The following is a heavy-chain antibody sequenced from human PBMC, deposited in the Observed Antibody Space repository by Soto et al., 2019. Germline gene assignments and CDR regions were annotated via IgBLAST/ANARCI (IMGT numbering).Heavy chain of an antibody. Sequence: LGESLKISCKGSGYSFTSYYIAWVRQMPGKGLEWMGIIHPGDSETRYSPSFQGHVIISADKSISSAYLQWSSLEAADTAMYYCARQRITRVRGVSSSGLDVWGQGTTVTSP. CDR3: ARQRITRVRGVSSSGLDV. D-gene: IGHD3-10*01. J-gene: IGHJ6*02. CDR2: IHPGDSET. V-gene: IGHV5-51*01. CDR1: GYSFTSYY.